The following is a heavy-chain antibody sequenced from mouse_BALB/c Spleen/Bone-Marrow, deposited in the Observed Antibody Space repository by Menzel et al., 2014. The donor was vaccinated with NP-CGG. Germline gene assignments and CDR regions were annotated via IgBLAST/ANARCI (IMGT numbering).Heavy chain of an antibody. CDR2: ISYSGST. Sequence: EVKLQESGPSLVKPSQTLSLTCSVTGDSITSGYWNWIQKFPGHKLEYMGYISYSGSTYYSPSLKRRISITRDTSKNQYYLQLNSVTTEDTASYVCATYDGFYFDYWGQGTTLTVSS. CDR3: ATYDGFYFDY. CDR1: GDSITSGY. V-gene: IGHV3-8*02. D-gene: IGHD2-3*01. J-gene: IGHJ2*01.